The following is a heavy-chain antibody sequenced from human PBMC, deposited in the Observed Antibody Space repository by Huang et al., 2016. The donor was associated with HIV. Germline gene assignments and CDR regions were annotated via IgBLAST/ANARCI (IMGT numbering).Heavy chain of an antibody. Sequence: QVQLQQWGAGLLRTSETLSLTCAVYGGSFSGYYGTWIRQPPGKGLEWIGEINHSVRTNYTPSLKSRVTISVDTSRIQFSLTLTSVTAADTAVYYCARGQGGYYYYYMDVWGKGTTVTVSS. CDR1: GGSFSGYY. CDR2: INHSVRT. J-gene: IGHJ6*03. V-gene: IGHV4-34*01. CDR3: ARGQGGYYYYYMDV.